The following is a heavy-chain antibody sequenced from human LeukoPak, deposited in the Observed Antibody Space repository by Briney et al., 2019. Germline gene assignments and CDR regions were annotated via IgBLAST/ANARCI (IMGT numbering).Heavy chain of an antibody. D-gene: IGHD5-12*01. CDR1: GFTFSSYG. CDR2: IRYDGSTK. CDR3: AKEGGASRFDY. V-gene: IGHV3-30*02. Sequence: GGSLRLSCAASGFTFSSYGMHWVRQAPGKGLEWVAFIRYDGSTKYYADSVKGRFTISRDNSKNTLYLQMNSLRAEDTAVYYCAKEGGASRFDYWGQETLVTVSS. J-gene: IGHJ4*02.